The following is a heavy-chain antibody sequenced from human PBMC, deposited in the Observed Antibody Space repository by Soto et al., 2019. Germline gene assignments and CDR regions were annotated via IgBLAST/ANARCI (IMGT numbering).Heavy chain of an antibody. V-gene: IGHV4-34*01. Sequence: SETLSLTCAVYGGSFSGYYWSWIRQPPGKGLEWIGEINHSGSTNYNPSLKSRVTISVDTSKNQFSLKLSSVTAADTAVYYCARAVEGIVVVVAASSRRSTPRYYFDYWGQGTLVTVS. CDR3: ARAVEGIVVVVAASSRRSTPRYYFDY. D-gene: IGHD2-15*01. CDR2: INHSGST. J-gene: IGHJ4*02. CDR1: GGSFSGYY.